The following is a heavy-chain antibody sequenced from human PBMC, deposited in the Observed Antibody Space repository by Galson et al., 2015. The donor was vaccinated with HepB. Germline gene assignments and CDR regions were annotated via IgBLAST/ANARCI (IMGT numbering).Heavy chain of an antibody. CDR3: ARGGYYDSSGYYYPRALDY. CDR2: ISGYSGNT. D-gene: IGHD3-22*01. Sequence: SVKVSCKASGYTFNRYGITWVRQAPGQGLEWMGWISGYSGNTNYAQNLQGRVTMTTQTSTSTAYMELRRLRSDDTAVYYCARGGYYDSSGYYYPRALDYWGQGTLVTVSS. V-gene: IGHV1-18*01. CDR1: GYTFNRYG. J-gene: IGHJ4*02.